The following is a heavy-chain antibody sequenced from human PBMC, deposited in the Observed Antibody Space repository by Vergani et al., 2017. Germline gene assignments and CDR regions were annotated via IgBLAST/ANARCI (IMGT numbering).Heavy chain of an antibody. CDR3: AKEDTGVDSSGWTGGNDY. Sequence: EVQLVESGGGLVQPGGSLRLSCAASGFTFSSYSMNWVRQAPGKGLEWVSYISSSSSAIYYADSVKGRFTISRDNSKNTLYPQMNSLRAEDTAVYYCAKEDTGVDSSGWTGGNDYWGQGTLVTVSS. D-gene: IGHD6-19*01. CDR1: GFTFSSYS. V-gene: IGHV3-48*01. CDR2: ISSSSSAI. J-gene: IGHJ4*02.